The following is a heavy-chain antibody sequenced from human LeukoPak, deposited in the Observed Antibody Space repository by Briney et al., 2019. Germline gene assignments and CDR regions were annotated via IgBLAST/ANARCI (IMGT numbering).Heavy chain of an antibody. CDR1: GFILSAYE. V-gene: IGHV3-48*03. CDR3: ARGGYSNANKFYYYGMDV. J-gene: IGHJ6*02. D-gene: IGHD4-11*01. CDR2: ISNSGSTI. Sequence: GGSLRLSCAASGFILSAYEMNWVRQAPGKGLEWVSYISNSGSTIYYADSVKGRFTISRDNAKNSLYLQMNSLRAEDTAVYYCARGGYSNANKFYYYGMDVWGQGTTVTV.